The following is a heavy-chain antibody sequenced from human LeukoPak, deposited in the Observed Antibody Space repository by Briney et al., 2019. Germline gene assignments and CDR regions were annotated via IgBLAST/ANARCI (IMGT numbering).Heavy chain of an antibody. CDR3: ARDKQHSYGRYFDH. CDR2: MQSTGNS. D-gene: IGHD5-18*01. CDR1: GGSITTYH. J-gene: IGHJ4*02. V-gene: IGHV4-59*01. Sequence: SETLSLTCTVSGGSITTYHWNWIRKSPEKGLEWIGYMQSTGNSNYNPSLKSRVTMSVDMSRNQIVLNLSSVTPADTAVYFCARDKQHSYGRYFDHWGQGILVTVSS.